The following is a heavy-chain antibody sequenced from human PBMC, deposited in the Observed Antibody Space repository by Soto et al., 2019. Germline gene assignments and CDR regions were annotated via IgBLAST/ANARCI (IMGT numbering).Heavy chain of an antibody. J-gene: IGHJ5*02. CDR1: GFRFRSYG. CDR3: TKPRSSLKWPPFDP. Sequence: QVKLVESGGGVVQPGRSRRLSCAASGFRFRSYGMHWVRQAPGKGLGWVALISPDGSNREYADSVKGRFAIARDNSKNTLYLHINSRRVEDTAVYYVTKPRSSLKWPPFDPWGHGTLVSVSS. D-gene: IGHD3-3*01. CDR2: ISPDGSNR. V-gene: IGHV3-30*18.